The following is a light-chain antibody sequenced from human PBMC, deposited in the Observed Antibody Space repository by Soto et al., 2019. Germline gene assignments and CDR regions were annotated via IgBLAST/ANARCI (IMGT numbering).Light chain of an antibody. CDR2: GVS. CDR3: QQYGSSGT. V-gene: IGKV3-20*01. J-gene: IGKJ1*01. CDR1: QSVSSSY. Sequence: EIVLTQSPATLSLSPGERATLSCRASQSVSSSYLAWYQQKPGQAPRLLIYGVSSRATGIPDRFSGDGSGTDFTLTISRLEPEDFAVYYCQQYGSSGTFGQGTKVDIK.